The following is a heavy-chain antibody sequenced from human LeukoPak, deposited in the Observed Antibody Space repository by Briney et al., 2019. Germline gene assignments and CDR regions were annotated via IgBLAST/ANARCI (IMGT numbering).Heavy chain of an antibody. CDR2: IIPIFGTA. D-gene: IGHD2-2*01. Sequence: GASVKVSCKASGGTFSSYAISWVRQAPGQGLEWMGGIIPIFGTANYAQKFQCRVTITTDESTSTAYMELSSLRSEDTAVYYCARVVVVVPAAKAGSFEVWGQGTLVTVSS. J-gene: IGHJ4*02. CDR3: ARVVVVVPAAKAGSFEV. CDR1: GGTFSSYA. V-gene: IGHV1-69*05.